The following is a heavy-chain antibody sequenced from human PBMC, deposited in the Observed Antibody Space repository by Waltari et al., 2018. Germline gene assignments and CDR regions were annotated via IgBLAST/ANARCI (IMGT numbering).Heavy chain of an antibody. CDR1: GFTFSNYG. V-gene: IGHV3-30*18. CDR3: ANGLCGGNCYTLFH. Sequence: QVQLVESGGSVVQPGRSLRLSCAASGFTFSNYGMHWVRQAPGKGMGWGALKSYDGSNKYSDSVKGRFTISRDNSKNTVDLQMNSLRAEDTAVYYCANGLCGGNCYTLFHWGQGTLVTVSS. CDR2: KSYDGSNK. J-gene: IGHJ4*02. D-gene: IGHD2-15*01.